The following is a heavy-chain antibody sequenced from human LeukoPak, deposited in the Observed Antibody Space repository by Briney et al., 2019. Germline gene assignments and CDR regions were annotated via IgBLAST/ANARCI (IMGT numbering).Heavy chain of an antibody. V-gene: IGHV3-7*01. CDR2: IKQDGSEK. CDR3: ARDRYGGYLRPIDY. D-gene: IGHD5-12*01. Sequence: PGGSLRLSCAASGFIFSSYWMSWVRQAPGKGLEWVANIKQDGSEKYYVDSVKGRFTISRDNAKNSLYLQMNSLRAEDTAVYYCARDRYGGYLRPIDYWGQGTLVTVSS. J-gene: IGHJ4*02. CDR1: GFIFSSYW.